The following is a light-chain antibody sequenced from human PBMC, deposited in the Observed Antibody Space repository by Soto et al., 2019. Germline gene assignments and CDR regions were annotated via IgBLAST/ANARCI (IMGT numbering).Light chain of an antibody. CDR3: QQFVMSPPGYT. CDR2: GAS. CDR1: QSVSGTY. V-gene: IGKV3-20*01. Sequence: EIVLTQSPGTLSLSPGERVTLSCRASQSVSGTYLAWYQHISGQAPRLLIYGASNRATGIPDRFSGYGSGTDFTLTVSRLEPEDSAVYYCQQFVMSPPGYTFGQGTKLEIK. J-gene: IGKJ2*01.